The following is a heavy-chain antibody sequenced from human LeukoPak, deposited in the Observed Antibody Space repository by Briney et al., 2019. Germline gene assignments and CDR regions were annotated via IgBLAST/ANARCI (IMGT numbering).Heavy chain of an antibody. CDR3: ATTVADRPYYFDY. V-gene: IGHV1-2*02. D-gene: IGHD6-19*01. CDR2: INPNSGGT. J-gene: IGHJ4*02. CDR1: GYTFTGYY. Sequence: ASVKVSCKASGYTFTGYYMHWVRQAPGQGLEWMGWINPNSGGTNYAQKFQGRVTMTRDTSISTAYMELSRLRSDDTAVYYCATTVADRPYYFDYWGQGTLVTVSS.